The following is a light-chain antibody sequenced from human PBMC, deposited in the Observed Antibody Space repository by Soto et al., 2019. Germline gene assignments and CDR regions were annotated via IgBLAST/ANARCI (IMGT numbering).Light chain of an antibody. J-gene: IGLJ1*01. CDR1: SGHSSYA. Sequence: QSVLTQSPSASASLGASVKLTCTLSSGHSSYAIAWHQQQPEKGPRYLMKLHSDGSHRKGDGIPDRFSGSSSGAERYLAISSLQSGDEADYYCQTWGTGIRVFGTGTKLTVL. V-gene: IGLV4-69*01. CDR2: LHSDGSH. CDR3: QTWGTGIRV.